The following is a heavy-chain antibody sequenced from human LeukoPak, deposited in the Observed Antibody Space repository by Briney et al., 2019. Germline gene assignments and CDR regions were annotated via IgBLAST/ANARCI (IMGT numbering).Heavy chain of an antibody. CDR1: GYTFTGYY. D-gene: IGHD1-26*01. CDR3: ARDGRGMVVGATTDY. V-gene: IGHV1-2*02. CDR2: INPNSGGT. Sequence: GASVKVSCKASGYTFTGYYMHWVRQAPGQGLEWMGWINPNSGGTNYAQKLQGRVTMTTDTSTSTAYMELRSLRSDDTAVYYCARDGRGMVVGATTDYWGQGTLVTVSS. J-gene: IGHJ4*02.